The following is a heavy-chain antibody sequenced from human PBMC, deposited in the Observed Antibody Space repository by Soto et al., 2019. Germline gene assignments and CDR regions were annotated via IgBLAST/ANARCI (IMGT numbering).Heavy chain of an antibody. CDR3: ARDFNYSPDYYYYYGMDV. D-gene: IGHD1-7*01. CDR2: ISSSSSYI. Sequence: PGGSLRLSCAASGFTFSSYSMNWVRQAPGKGLEWVSSISSSSSYIYYADSVKGRFTISRDNAKNSLYLQMNSLRAEDTAVYYCARDFNYSPDYYYYYGMDVWGQGTTVTVSS. J-gene: IGHJ6*02. CDR1: GFTFSSYS. V-gene: IGHV3-21*01.